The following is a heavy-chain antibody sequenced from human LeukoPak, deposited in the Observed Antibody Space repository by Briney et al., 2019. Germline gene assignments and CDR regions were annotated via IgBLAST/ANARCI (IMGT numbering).Heavy chain of an antibody. J-gene: IGHJ4*02. CDR1: GFNFANHA. D-gene: IGHD2-21*02. V-gene: IGHV3-23*01. CDR2: ISGGGDIT. CDR3: VREDTPATANY. Sequence: GGSLRLSCAAPGFNFANHAMSWVRQTPGKGLEWVSAISGGGDITYYADSVTGRFTISRDNSKDTLFLQMHSLRPGDTAVYYCVREDTPATANYWGQGTLVTISS.